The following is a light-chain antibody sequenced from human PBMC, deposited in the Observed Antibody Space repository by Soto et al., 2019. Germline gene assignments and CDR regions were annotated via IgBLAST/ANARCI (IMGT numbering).Light chain of an antibody. CDR3: QQTHSTPVT. CDR2: AAS. J-gene: IGKJ5*01. CDR1: QNIYNY. V-gene: IGKV1-39*01. Sequence: DIQMTQSPSSLSASVGDRVTVTCRTSQNIYNYLNWYQQKPGKAPKLLIYAASSVQNGVPLRFSGSGSGTDFTLTISSLKPEDFATYYCQQTHSTPVTFGQGTRLEVK.